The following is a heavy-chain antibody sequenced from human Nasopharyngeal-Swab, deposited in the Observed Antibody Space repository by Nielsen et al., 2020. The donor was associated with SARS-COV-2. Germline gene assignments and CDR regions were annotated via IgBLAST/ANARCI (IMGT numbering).Heavy chain of an antibody. Sequence: GESLKISCAASGFSFSEYYMSWIRQAPGKGLEWISDISSSGSITHYADSMKGRFTISRDNAKKPLYLQMNSLRAEDTAVYYCARVPNIVVVPAAIRVDYYYMDVWGKGTTVTVSS. D-gene: IGHD2-2*02. CDR3: ARVPNIVVVPAAIRVDYYYMDV. CDR1: GFSFSEYY. CDR2: ISSSGSIT. V-gene: IGHV3-11*04. J-gene: IGHJ6*03.